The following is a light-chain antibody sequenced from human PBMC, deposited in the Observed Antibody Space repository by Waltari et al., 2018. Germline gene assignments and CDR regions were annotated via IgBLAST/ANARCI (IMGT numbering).Light chain of an antibody. CDR2: YDT. CDR3: QVWHTTSDRRLGV. CDR1: NIEDKT. Sequence: SYVLTQPASVSVAPGRTATITCEGNNIEDKTVHWYQKKPGQAPVLVIRYDTDRPAGPPERLSGSDSGNTATLTISRVEAGDEADYYCQVWHTTSDRRLGVFGGGTKLTVL. J-gene: IGLJ3*02. V-gene: IGLV3-21*01.